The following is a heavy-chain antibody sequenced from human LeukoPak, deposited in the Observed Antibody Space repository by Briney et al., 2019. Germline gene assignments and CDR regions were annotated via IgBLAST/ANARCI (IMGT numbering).Heavy chain of an antibody. CDR2: ISGSGSYT. D-gene: IGHD3-22*01. Sequence: GGSLRLFCAASGFTVSDYSMSWVRQAPGKGLEWVSAISGSGSYTDYADSVKGRFTISKDLSKNTLYMRMSSLRAEDTAVYFCAKRRYDSSGHFDSWGQGTLVTVSS. V-gene: IGHV3-23*01. CDR1: GFTVSDYS. J-gene: IGHJ4*02. CDR3: AKRRYDSSGHFDS.